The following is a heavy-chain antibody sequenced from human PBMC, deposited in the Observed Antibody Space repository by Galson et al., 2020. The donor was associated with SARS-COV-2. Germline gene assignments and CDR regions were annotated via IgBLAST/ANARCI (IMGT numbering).Heavy chain of an antibody. D-gene: IGHD3-3*01. CDR3: ARGDVITIFGVVIDPKNYYFGMDG. CDR1: GYTLTSYA. J-gene: IGHJ6*02. Sequence: ASVKVSCKASGYTLTSYAMNWVRQAPGQGLEWMGWINTNTGNPTYAQGFTGRFVFSLDTSVSTAYLQISSLKAEDTAVYYCARGDVITIFGVVIDPKNYYFGMDGWGQGTTVTVSS. V-gene: IGHV7-4-1*02. CDR2: INTNTGNP.